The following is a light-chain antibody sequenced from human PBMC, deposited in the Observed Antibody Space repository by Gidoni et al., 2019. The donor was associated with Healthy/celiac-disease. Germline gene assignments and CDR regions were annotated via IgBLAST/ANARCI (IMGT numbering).Light chain of an antibody. CDR1: QSISIY. Sequence: EIVLTQSPATLSLSPGERATLSCRTSQSISIYLAWYQQKPGQAPRLLIYDASNRATGIPARFSGSWSGTDFTLTISSLEPEDFAVYYCQQRSDWPPGFTFGPGTKVGIK. V-gene: IGKV3-11*01. J-gene: IGKJ3*01. CDR2: DAS. CDR3: QQRSDWPPGFT.